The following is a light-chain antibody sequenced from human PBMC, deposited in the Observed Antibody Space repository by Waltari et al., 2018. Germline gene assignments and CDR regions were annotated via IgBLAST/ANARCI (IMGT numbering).Light chain of an antibody. CDR1: QSVSSSH. Sequence: DIVLTQSPGTLSLSPGERATLSCRASQSVSSSHLAWYQQKPGQAPKLLISGASNRAPGSPDRFSGSGSGTDFTLTISRLDPEDFAVYYCQQYGSSPPWTFGQGTKVEIK. CDR2: GAS. CDR3: QQYGSSPPWT. J-gene: IGKJ1*01. V-gene: IGKV3-20*01.